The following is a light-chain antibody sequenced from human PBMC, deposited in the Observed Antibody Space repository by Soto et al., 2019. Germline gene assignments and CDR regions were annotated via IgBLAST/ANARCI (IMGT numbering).Light chain of an antibody. J-gene: IGLJ1*01. V-gene: IGLV1-44*01. Sequence: QSALTQPPSASGTPGQGVTISCSGSSSNIGSNTVNWYQQLPGTAPKLLIYNTNHRPSGVPDRFSGSKSGTSASLAISGLQSETEADYYCASWDDSLNAYVFGSGTKVTVL. CDR2: NTN. CDR3: ASWDDSLNAYV. CDR1: SSNIGSNT.